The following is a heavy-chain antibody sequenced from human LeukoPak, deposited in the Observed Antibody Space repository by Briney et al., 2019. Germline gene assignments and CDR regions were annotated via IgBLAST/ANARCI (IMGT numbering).Heavy chain of an antibody. CDR1: GFTVSSNY. V-gene: IGHV3-48*01. D-gene: IGHD3-16*01. CDR3: VRDQGGVVSY. J-gene: IGHJ4*02. Sequence: GGSLRLSCAASGFTVSSNYMSWVRQAPGKGLEWVSYISSLSGTIYYADSVKGRFIISRDNAQNSLFLQMNSLRAEDTAVYYCVRDQGGVVSYWGQGTLVTVSS. CDR2: ISSLSGTI.